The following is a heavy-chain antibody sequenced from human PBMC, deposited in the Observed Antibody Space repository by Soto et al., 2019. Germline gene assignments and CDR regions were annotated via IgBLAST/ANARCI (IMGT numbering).Heavy chain of an antibody. Sequence: GVSLRLSWAVSGFSLSNYAMSWVRQTPEKGLEWVSAISGSGSNTYYIDSVKGRFTISRDKSKTTLFLQMTNVDPVDTATYYCTHRGSDTHLDYWGQGTQVTVSS. CDR2: ISGSGSNT. V-gene: IGHV3-23*01. D-gene: IGHD2-21*02. J-gene: IGHJ4*02. CDR1: GFSLSNYA. CDR3: THRGSDTHLDY.